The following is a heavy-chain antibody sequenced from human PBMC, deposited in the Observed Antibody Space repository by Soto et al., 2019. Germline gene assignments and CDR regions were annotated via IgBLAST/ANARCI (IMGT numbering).Heavy chain of an antibody. CDR1: GFSLSSSGVG. CDR2: IYWDDDK. CDR3: ARISSGFGELFDY. D-gene: IGHD3-10*01. J-gene: IGHJ4*02. V-gene: IGHV2-5*02. Sequence: QITLKESGPTLVKPTQTLTLTCFLSGFSLSSSGVGVGWIRQPPGKALEWLALIYWDDDKHYSPSLKTRLTITKDTSKNQVVLTLTNVDPVDTGTYYCARISSGFGELFDYWGQGTLVTVSS.